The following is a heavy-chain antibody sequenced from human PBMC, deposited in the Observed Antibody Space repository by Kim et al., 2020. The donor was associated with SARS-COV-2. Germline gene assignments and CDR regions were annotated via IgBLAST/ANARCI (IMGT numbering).Heavy chain of an antibody. J-gene: IGHJ4*02. CDR3: ARSRRDSSSWYADY. Sequence: ADSVKGRFTISRDNSKNTLYLQMNSLRAEDTAVYYCARSRRDSSSWYADYWGQGTLVTVSS. V-gene: IGHV3-66*01. D-gene: IGHD6-13*01.